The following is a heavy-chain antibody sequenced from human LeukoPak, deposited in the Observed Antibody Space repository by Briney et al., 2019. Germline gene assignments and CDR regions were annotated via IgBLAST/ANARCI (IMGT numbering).Heavy chain of an antibody. D-gene: IGHD5-18*01. Sequence: GGSLRLSCAASGLTVSSNYMSWVRQAPGKGLEWVSVIYSGGSTYYADSVKGRFTISRDNSKNTLYLQMNSLRAEDTAVYYCARPARDSEYTNMDYWGQGTLVAVSS. CDR2: IYSGGST. CDR1: GLTVSSNY. CDR3: ARPARDSEYTNMDY. J-gene: IGHJ4*02. V-gene: IGHV3-66*04.